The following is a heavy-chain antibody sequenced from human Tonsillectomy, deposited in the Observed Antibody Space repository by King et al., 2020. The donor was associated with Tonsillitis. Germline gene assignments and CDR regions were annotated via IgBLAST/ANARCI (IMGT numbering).Heavy chain of an antibody. D-gene: IGHD3-10*01. CDR2: IRAYNDNT. V-gene: IGHV1-18*01. J-gene: IGHJ6*03. Sequence: HVQLVESGADVKKPGASVRVSCKASGYTLGSYGISWVRQAPGQGLEWMGWIRAYNDNTNYAQNLQDRVTMTTDTSTSTAYMELRSLRSDDTAVYYCARVIAGRWDRGPVSYYYYYMDVWGKGTTVTVSS. CDR3: ARVIAGRWDRGPVSYYYYYMDV. CDR1: GYTLGSYG.